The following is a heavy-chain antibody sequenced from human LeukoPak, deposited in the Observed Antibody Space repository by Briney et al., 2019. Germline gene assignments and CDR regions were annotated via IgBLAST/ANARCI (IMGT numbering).Heavy chain of an antibody. CDR1: GYTFTSYD. J-gene: IGHJ4*02. CDR3: ATSTFLTGTTDY. Sequence: ASVKVSCKASGYTFTSYDINWVRQATGQGLEWMGWMNPNSGNTGYAQKFQGRVTMTRNTSISTAYMELSSLRSEDTAVYYCATSTFLTGTTDYWGQGTLVTVSS. D-gene: IGHD1-7*01. CDR2: MNPNSGNT. V-gene: IGHV1-8*01.